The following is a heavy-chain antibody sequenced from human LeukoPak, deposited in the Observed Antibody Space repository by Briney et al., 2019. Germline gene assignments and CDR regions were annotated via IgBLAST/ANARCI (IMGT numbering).Heavy chain of an antibody. CDR2: ISTYSGNT. CDR3: ARGELWFGELLAGNFDY. J-gene: IGHJ4*02. V-gene: IGHV1-18*01. CDR1: GYTFTSYG. Sequence: ASVKVSCKASGYTFTSYGISWVRQAPGQGLEWMGWISTYSGNTNYAQKFQGRVTMTTDTSTSTADMELRSLGSDDTAVYYCARGELWFGELLAGNFDYWGQGSLVTVSS. D-gene: IGHD3-10*01.